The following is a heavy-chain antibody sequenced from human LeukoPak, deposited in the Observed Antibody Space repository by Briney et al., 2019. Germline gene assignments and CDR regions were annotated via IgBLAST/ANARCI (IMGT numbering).Heavy chain of an antibody. D-gene: IGHD2-2*01. CDR2: IYYSGST. CDR1: GGSISSYY. V-gene: IGHV4-59*01. Sequence: SETLSLTRTVSGGSISSYYWSWIRQPPGKGLEWIGYIYYSGSTNYNPSLKSRVTISVDTSKNQFSLKLSSVTAADTAVYYCARDVVTYFDYWGQGTLVTVSS. CDR3: ARDVVTYFDY. J-gene: IGHJ4*02.